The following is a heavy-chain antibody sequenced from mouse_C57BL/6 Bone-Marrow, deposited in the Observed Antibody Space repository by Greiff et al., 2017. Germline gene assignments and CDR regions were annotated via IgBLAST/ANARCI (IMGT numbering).Heavy chain of an antibody. J-gene: IGHJ2*01. CDR2: ISYSGST. CDR3: ARTPYYYGSSYPFDY. D-gene: IGHD1-1*01. Sequence: EVKVVESGPGLAKPSQTLSLTCSVTGYSITSDYWNWIRKFPGNKLEYMGYISYSGSTYYNPSLKSRISITRDTSKNQYYLQLNSVTTEDTATYYCARTPYYYGSSYPFDYWGQGTTLTVSS. CDR1: GYSITSDY. V-gene: IGHV3-8*01.